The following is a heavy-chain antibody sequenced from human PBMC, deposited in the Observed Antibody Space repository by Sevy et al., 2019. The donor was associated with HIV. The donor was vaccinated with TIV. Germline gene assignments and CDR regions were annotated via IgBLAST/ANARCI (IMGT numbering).Heavy chain of an antibody. CDR2: ITRTGEAT. D-gene: IGHD1-1*01. J-gene: IGHJ5*02. CDR1: GFTFTAYP. CDR3: LKRKWDPSPGQDNWFDP. Sequence: GGSLRLSCAVSGFTFTAYPMAWVRQGPGKGLEWVSAITRTGEATHYADSVKGRFTISRADSKSMLYLQMNRLKADDTAIYYCLKRKWDPSPGQDNWFDPWGQGTLVTVSS. V-gene: IGHV3-23*01.